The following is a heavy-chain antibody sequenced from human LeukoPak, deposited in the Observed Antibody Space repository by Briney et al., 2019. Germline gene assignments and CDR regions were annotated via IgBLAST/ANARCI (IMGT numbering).Heavy chain of an antibody. CDR1: RFTFSSYS. V-gene: IGHV3-21*01. Sequence: GGSLRLSCAASRFTFSSYSMNWVRQAPGKGLEWVSSISSSGSYIYYADSVKGRFTISRDNAKNSLYLQMNSLRAEDTAVYYCARAYDYVWGSYRRGPFDYWGQGTLVTVSS. J-gene: IGHJ4*02. CDR3: ARAYDYVWGSYRRGPFDY. D-gene: IGHD3-16*02. CDR2: ISSSGSYI.